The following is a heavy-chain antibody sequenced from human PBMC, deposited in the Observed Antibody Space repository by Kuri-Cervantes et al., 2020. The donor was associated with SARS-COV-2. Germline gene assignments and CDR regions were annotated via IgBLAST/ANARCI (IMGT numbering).Heavy chain of an antibody. CDR3: ARDTGDDFDY. J-gene: IGHJ4*02. CDR2: ISWDGGST. V-gene: IGHV3-43*01. CDR1: GFTFDDYT. D-gene: IGHD3-10*01. Sequence: GESLKISCAASGFTFDDYTMHRVRQAPGKGLEWVSLISWDGGSTYYADSVKGRFTISRDNSKNSLYLQMNSLRAEDTAVYYCARDTGDDFDYWGQGTLVTVSS.